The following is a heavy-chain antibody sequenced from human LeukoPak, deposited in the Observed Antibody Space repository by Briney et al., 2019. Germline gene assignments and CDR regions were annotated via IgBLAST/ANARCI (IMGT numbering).Heavy chain of an antibody. CDR3: ARLGSWFDP. CDR1: GGSISSSIYY. J-gene: IGHJ5*02. D-gene: IGHD2-2*03. Sequence: SETLSLTCTVSGGSISSSIYYWGWIRQPPGKGLEWIGNIYHSGNTHYNPSLKSRVTISVDTSKNQFSLKLSSVTAADTAVYYCARLGSWFDPWGQGTPVTVSS. V-gene: IGHV4-39*01. CDR2: IYHSGNT.